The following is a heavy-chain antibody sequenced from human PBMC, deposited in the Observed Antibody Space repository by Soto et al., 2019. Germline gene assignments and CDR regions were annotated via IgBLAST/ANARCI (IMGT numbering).Heavy chain of an antibody. V-gene: IGHV3-23*01. CDR1: GFTFSSYA. J-gene: IGHJ6*03. Sequence: GGSLRLSCAASGFTFSSYAMSWVRQAPGKGLEWVSAISGSGGSTYYADSVKGRFTISRDNSKNTLYLQMNSLRVEDTAVYYCAKRRKYYYYYMDVWGKGTTVTVSS. CDR3: AKRRKYYYYYMDV. CDR2: ISGSGGST.